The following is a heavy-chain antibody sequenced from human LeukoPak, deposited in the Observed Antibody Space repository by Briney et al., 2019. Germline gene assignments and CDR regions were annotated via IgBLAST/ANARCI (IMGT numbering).Heavy chain of an antibody. D-gene: IGHD5-18*01. Sequence: PSETLSLTCTVSGGSISSYYWSWIRQPPGKGLEWIGYIYYSGSTNYNPSLKSRVTISVDTSKNQFSLKLSSVTAADTAVYYCARDLTYSYGLYGTDVWGQGTTVTVSS. CDR3: ARDLTYSYGLYGTDV. CDR2: IYYSGST. CDR1: GGSISSYY. V-gene: IGHV4-59*01. J-gene: IGHJ6*02.